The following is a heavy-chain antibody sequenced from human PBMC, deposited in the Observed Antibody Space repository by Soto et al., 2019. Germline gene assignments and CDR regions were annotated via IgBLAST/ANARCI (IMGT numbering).Heavy chain of an antibody. V-gene: IGHV3-21*01. CDR3: ARDDSYGYLYYYGMDV. Sequence: PGGSLRLSCAASGFTFSIYSMNWVRHAPGKGLEWVSSISSSSSYIYYADSVKGRFTISRDNAKNSLYLQMNSLRAEDTAVYYCARDDSYGYLYYYGMDVWGQGTTVTVSS. CDR2: ISSSSSYI. CDR1: GFTFSIYS. J-gene: IGHJ6*02. D-gene: IGHD5-18*01.